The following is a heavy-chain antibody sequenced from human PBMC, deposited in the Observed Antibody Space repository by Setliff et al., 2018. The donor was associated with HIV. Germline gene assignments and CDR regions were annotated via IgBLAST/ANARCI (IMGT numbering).Heavy chain of an antibody. CDR2: IDQSGST. V-gene: IGHV4-34*01. CDR3: ARGLGGYCSSVSCYEADH. Sequence: ETLSLTCAVYGGSFSGYSWTWIRQPPGKGLEWIWEIDQSGSTNYNPSLKSRVTTSVDTSKNQFSLRLSSVTAADTAVYYCARGLGGYCSSVSCYEADHWGQGTLVTVSS. J-gene: IGHJ5*02. D-gene: IGHD2-2*01. CDR1: GGSFSGYS.